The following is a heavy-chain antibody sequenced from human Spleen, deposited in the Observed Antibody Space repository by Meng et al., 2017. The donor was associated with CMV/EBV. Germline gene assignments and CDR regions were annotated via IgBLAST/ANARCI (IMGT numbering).Heavy chain of an antibody. CDR2: GNPNTGGT. J-gene: IGHJ4*02. D-gene: IGHD2-15*01. CDR3: ATDNPPWWYNTWYYSNAGSGYFDY. Sequence: YINWVRQAPGQGLEWMGWGNPNTGGTYFPQKFQGRVALTRDTSISTAYMEMSGLRSDDTAVYYCATDNPPWWYNTWYYSNAGSGYFDYWGQGTLVTVSS. CDR1: Y. V-gene: IGHV1-2*02.